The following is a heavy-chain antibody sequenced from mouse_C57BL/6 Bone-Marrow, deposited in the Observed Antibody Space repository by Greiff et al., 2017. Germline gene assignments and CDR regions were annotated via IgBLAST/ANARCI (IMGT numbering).Heavy chain of an antibody. CDR3: ARRKILRFFDY. CDR1: GYTFTSYW. J-gene: IGHJ2*01. Sequence: QVQLQQPGAELVKPGASVKLSCKASGYTFTSYWMHWVKQRPGQGLEWIGMIHPNSGSTNYNEKFKSKATLTVDKSSSTAYMQLSRLTSEDSAVYYCARRKILRFFDYWGRGTTLTVSS. V-gene: IGHV1-64*01. CDR2: IHPNSGST.